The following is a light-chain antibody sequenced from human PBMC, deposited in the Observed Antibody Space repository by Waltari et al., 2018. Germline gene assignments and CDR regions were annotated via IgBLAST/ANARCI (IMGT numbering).Light chain of an antibody. Sequence: DVQMTQSPSSLSASVGDRVTITCRASRGSNNYLAWFLQKPGEAPKSLIYDASRLQSGVPTRFSGSGSWTDFTLTISSLQPEDFGNYYCQQYSSNPITFGQGSRLEIK. V-gene: IGKV1-16*01. J-gene: IGKJ5*01. CDR3: QQYSSNPIT. CDR1: RGSNNY. CDR2: DAS.